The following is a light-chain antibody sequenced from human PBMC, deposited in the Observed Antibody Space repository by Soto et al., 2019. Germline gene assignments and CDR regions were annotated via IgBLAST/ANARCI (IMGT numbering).Light chain of an antibody. CDR3: QQRSSWPRT. Sequence: EIVMTQSPATLSVSPGERATLSCRASQSVSSNLAWYQQKPGQAPRLLIYGASTRATGIPARFSGSGSGTDFTLTISGLEPEDFAIYYCQQRSSWPRTFGQGTKVDIK. CDR1: QSVSSN. V-gene: IGKV3-15*01. J-gene: IGKJ1*01. CDR2: GAS.